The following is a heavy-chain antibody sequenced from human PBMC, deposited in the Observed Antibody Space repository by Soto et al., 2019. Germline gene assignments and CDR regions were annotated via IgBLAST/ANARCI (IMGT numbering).Heavy chain of an antibody. CDR3: ATSRKGYNWNYFDH. CDR2: VFYTGFT. J-gene: IGHJ4*02. D-gene: IGHD1-20*01. CDR1: GASISGSYYY. V-gene: IGHV4-39*01. Sequence: KPSETLSLTCAVSGASISGSYYYWAWLRQSPGKGPEWIGSVFYTGFTSYNPSLESRVSVSVDTSKSQFSLKLSAVTAADTAVYYCATSRKGYNWNYFDHWGQGALVTV.